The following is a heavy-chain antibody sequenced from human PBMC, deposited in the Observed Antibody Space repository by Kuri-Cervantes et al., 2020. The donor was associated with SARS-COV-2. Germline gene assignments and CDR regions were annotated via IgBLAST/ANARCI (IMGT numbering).Heavy chain of an antibody. CDR2: INYSGST. Sequence: SETLSLTCTVSGGSISSRSYYWGWIRQPPGKGLERVGNINYSGSTYYNPSLKSRITISVDTSKNQFSLKLNSVTAADTSVYFCARRTNVGVVPVFDPWGQGTLVTVSS. V-gene: IGHV4-39*01. D-gene: IGHD2-2*01. CDR3: ARRTNVGVVPVFDP. J-gene: IGHJ5*02. CDR1: GGSISSRSYY.